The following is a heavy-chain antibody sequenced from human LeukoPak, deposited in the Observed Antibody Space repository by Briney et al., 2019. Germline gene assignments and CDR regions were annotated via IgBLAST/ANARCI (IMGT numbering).Heavy chain of an antibody. Sequence: GESLRLSCVASVLTFSNAWISWGRQAPGKGVEWVGRIKSKSDGGTTDLAAPVRGGFGISRDDSQNTVYLQMNSPKTEDTAVYYCPTETNSGKYVFDYWGQGTLVTVSS. V-gene: IGHV3-15*05. J-gene: IGHJ4*02. CDR3: PTETNSGKYVFDY. CDR1: VLTFSNAW. D-gene: IGHD5-12*01. CDR2: IKSKSDGGTT.